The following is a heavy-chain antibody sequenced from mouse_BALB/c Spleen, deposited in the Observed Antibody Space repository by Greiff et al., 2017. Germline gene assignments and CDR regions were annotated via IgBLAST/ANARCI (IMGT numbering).Heavy chain of an antibody. CDR2: IYPGDGDT. D-gene: IGHD1-1*01. Sequence: VQLQQSGAELARPGASVKLSCKASGYTFTSYWMQWVKQRPGQGLEWIGAIYPGDGDTRYTQKFKGKATLTADKSSSTAYMQLSSLASEDSAVYYCAREGYGSSYPFAYWGQGTLVTVSA. CDR3: AREGYGSSYPFAY. CDR1: GYTFTSYW. J-gene: IGHJ3*01. V-gene: IGHV1-87*01.